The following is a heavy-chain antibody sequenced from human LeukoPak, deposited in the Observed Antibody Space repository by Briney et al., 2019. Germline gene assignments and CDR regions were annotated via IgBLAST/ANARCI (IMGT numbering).Heavy chain of an antibody. Sequence: PGGSLRLSCAASGFTFSSYGMHWVRQAPGKGLEWVAVISYDGSNKYYADSVKGRFTISRDNSKNTLYLQMNSLRAEDTAVYYCARDLGPNYYGSGSYSQYYYYYGMDVWGQGTTVTVSS. D-gene: IGHD3-10*01. J-gene: IGHJ6*02. CDR3: ARDLGPNYYGSGSYSQYYYYYGMDV. CDR1: GFTFSSYG. CDR2: ISYDGSNK. V-gene: IGHV3-30*03.